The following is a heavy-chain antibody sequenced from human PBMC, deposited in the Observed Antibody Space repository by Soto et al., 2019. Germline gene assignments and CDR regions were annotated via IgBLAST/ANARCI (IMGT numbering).Heavy chain of an antibody. D-gene: IGHD6-6*01. CDR2: INAGNGNT. Sequence: ASVKVSCKASGYTFTSYAMHWVRQAPGQRLEWMGWINAGNGNTKYSQKFQGRVTITRDTSTSTAYMELSSLRSEDTAVYYCARSPGPEYMDVWGQGTTVTVSS. CDR1: GYTFTSYA. J-gene: IGHJ6*02. CDR3: ARSPGPEYMDV. V-gene: IGHV1-3*01.